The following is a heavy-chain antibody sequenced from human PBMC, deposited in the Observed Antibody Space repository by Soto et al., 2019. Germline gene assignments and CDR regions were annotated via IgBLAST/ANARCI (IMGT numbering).Heavy chain of an antibody. J-gene: IGHJ6*03. D-gene: IGHD3-16*02. CDR2: ISGSGGST. CDR1: GFTFSSYA. CDR3: SNSPGVIPPVPDYDYYMDV. Sequence: EVQLLESGGGLVQPGGSLRLSCAASGFTFSSYAMSWVRQAPGKGLEWVSAISGSGGSTYYAASVKGRFTISRATSKNTVYLQMNSLRAEDTAVYYCSNSPGVIPPVPDYDYYMDVWGKGTTVTVSS. V-gene: IGHV3-23*01.